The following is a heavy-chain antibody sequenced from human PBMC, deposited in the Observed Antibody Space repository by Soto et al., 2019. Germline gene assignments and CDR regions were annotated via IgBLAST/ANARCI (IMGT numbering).Heavy chain of an antibody. Sequence: QVQLVQSGAEVKKPGSSVKVSCKASGGTFSSYAISWVRQSPGQGLEWMGGIIPIFGTANYAQKFQGSVTITADESTSTAYMELSSLRSEDTAVYYCASVTYYYESSGYYTPRAYYYGMDVWGQGTTVTVSS. D-gene: IGHD3-22*01. CDR2: IIPIFGTA. V-gene: IGHV1-69*01. J-gene: IGHJ6*02. CDR3: ASVTYYYESSGYYTPRAYYYGMDV. CDR1: GGTFSSYA.